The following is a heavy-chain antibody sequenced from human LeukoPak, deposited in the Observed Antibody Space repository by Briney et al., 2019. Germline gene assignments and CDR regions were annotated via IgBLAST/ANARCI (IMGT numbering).Heavy chain of an antibody. V-gene: IGHV4-34*01. J-gene: IGHJ4*02. D-gene: IGHD3-16*01. Sequence: PSETLSLTRAVYGGSFSGYYWSWIRQPPGKGLEWIGEINHSGSTNYNPSLKSRVTISVDTSKNQFSLKLSSVTAADTAVYYCARRLMITFGGVRRGFDYWGQGTLVTVSS. CDR3: ARRLMITFGGVRRGFDY. CDR1: GGSFSGYY. CDR2: INHSGST.